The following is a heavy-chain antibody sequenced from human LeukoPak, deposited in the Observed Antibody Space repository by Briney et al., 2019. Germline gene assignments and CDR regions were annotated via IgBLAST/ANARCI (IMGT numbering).Heavy chain of an antibody. CDR3: ARSKAHLSTSWYGTWFDP. D-gene: IGHD2-2*01. V-gene: IGHV4-61*08. Sequence: SQTLSLTCTVSGGSISSGGYYWSWIRQPPGKGLEWIGYIYYSGSTNYNPSLKSRVTISVDTSKNQVSLKLSSVTAADTAVYYCARSKAHLSTSWYGTWFDPWGQGTLVTVSS. CDR1: GGSISSGGYY. CDR2: IYYSGST. J-gene: IGHJ5*02.